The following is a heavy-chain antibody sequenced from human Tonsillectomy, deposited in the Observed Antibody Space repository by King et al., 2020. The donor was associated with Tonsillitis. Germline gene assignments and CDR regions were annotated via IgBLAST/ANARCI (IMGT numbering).Heavy chain of an antibody. V-gene: IGHV5-51*01. CDR2: IAPFDSDV. Sequence: VQLVESGAEVKKPGESLKISCAASGYTFTRYWIGWVRQMPGKGLEWMGMIAPFDSDVRYSPSSQGHITISADRSTTTAYLQWRTLKASDTAMYYCARSPRVGAALNFDFWGQGILVTVSS. D-gene: IGHD1-26*01. J-gene: IGHJ4*02. CDR1: GYTFTRYW. CDR3: ARSPRVGAALNFDF.